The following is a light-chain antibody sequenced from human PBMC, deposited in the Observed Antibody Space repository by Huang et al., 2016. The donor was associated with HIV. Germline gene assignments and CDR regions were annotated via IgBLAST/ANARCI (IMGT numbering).Light chain of an antibody. Sequence: EVVMTQSPATLSVSPGERATLSCRASQNINSTLAWYQQKPGQTPRLLIYGASTRATGIPARFSGSGSGTEFTLTISSLQSEDFAVYYCQQYNNWPPVTFGQGTKLEIK. J-gene: IGKJ2*01. CDR3: QQYNNWPPVT. CDR1: QNINST. CDR2: GAS. V-gene: IGKV3-15*01.